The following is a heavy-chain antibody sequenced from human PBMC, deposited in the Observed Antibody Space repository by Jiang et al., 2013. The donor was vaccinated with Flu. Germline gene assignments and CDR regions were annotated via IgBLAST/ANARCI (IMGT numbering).Heavy chain of an antibody. D-gene: IGHD5-18*01. CDR1: GYTFTDYF. CDR2: IKIRTGET. V-gene: IGHV1-2*02. Sequence: GAEVKKPGASVKVSCVASGYTFTDYFIHWVRQAPGQGLEWMGWIKIRTGETNYGQRFQDRVTLTRDTSINTAYMELSGLRSADTAVYYCARDPDTPMPIDFWGQGTLV. J-gene: IGHJ4*02. CDR3: ARDPDTPMPIDF.